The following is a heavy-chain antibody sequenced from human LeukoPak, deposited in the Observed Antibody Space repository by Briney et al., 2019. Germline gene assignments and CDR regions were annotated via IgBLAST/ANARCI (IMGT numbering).Heavy chain of an antibody. CDR1: GGSINTYY. J-gene: IGHJ4*02. CDR3: ARVAIFGVVIIV. Sequence: SETLSLTCTVSGGSINTYYWTWIRQPPGQGLEWIAYIHSSGYTNYNPSLKSRVTISVDTSKNQFSLKVTSVTAADTAVYYCARVAIFGVVIIVWGQGTLVTVSS. CDR2: IHSSGYT. D-gene: IGHD3-3*01. V-gene: IGHV4-4*09.